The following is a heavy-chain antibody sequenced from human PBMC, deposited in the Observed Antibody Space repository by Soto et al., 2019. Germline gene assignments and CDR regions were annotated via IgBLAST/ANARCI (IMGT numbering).Heavy chain of an antibody. Sequence: DSVKGRFTISRDNAKNSLYLQMNSQRAEDTAVYYCARDRGAVTGQYFDYWGQGALVTVSS. CDR3: ARDRGAVTGQYFDY. V-gene: IGHV3-11*05. J-gene: IGHJ4*02. D-gene: IGHD6-19*01.